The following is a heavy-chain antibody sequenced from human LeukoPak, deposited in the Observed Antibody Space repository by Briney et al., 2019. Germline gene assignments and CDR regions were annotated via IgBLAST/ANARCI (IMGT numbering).Heavy chain of an antibody. CDR3: ARGLGDY. V-gene: IGHV3-74*01. CDR1: GFMFSNYW. Sequence: AGGSLRLSCAASGFMFSNYWMHWVRQAPGKGLVWVSRIDSDGSVTTYADSVKGRFTISRDNAKNTLYLQMNSLRADDTAVYYCARGLGDYWGQGTLVTVSS. J-gene: IGHJ4*02. CDR2: IDSDGSVT. D-gene: IGHD7-27*01.